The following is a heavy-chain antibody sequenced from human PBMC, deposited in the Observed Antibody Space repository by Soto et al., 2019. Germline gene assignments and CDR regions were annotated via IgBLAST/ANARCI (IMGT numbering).Heavy chain of an antibody. CDR1: GFTFSNYW. CDR3: ARATMAYYGMDV. CDR2: IKEDGSEK. Sequence: TGGSLRLSCAASGFTFSNYWVNWVRQAPGKGLEWVANIKEDGSEKYYVDSLKGRFTISRDNAKNSLNLQMNSLRAEDTAVYYCARATMAYYGMDVWGQGTTVTVSS. V-gene: IGHV3-7*03. J-gene: IGHJ6*02. D-gene: IGHD3-10*01.